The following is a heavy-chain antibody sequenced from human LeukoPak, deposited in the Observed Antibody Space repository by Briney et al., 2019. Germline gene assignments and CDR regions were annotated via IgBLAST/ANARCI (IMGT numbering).Heavy chain of an antibody. CDR1: GGSISSYY. J-gene: IGHJ6*03. CDR3: ARARSGSSPPTYYYYMDV. D-gene: IGHD3-10*01. CDR2: IYYSGST. Sequence: SETLSLTCTVSGGSISSYYWSWIRQPPGKGLEWIGYIYYSGSTNYHPSLKSRVTISVDTPKNQCSLKLSSVTAADTAVYYCARARSGSSPPTYYYYMDVWGKGTTVTVSS. V-gene: IGHV4-59*01.